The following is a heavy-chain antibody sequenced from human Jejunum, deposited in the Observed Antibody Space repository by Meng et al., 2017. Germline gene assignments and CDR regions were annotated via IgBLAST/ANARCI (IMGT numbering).Heavy chain of an antibody. J-gene: IGHJ4*02. CDR3: ARGRVVVVGTPSDY. D-gene: IGHD2-15*01. CDR2: ISSTSS. CDR1: GFSFSSYS. V-gene: IGHV3-21*01. Sequence: DVQLVVSGGGPVKPGGCLRLSCAGSGFSFSSYSMHWVRQAPGKGLEWVSSISSTSSYADSVKGRFTISRDNAENSLYLQMNSLRAEDTAVYYCARGRVVVVGTPSDYWGQGTLVTVSS.